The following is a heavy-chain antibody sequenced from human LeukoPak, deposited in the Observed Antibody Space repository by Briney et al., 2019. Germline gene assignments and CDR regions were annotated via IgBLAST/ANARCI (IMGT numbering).Heavy chain of an antibody. J-gene: IGHJ3*02. V-gene: IGHV1-69*13. CDR2: IIPIFGTA. CDR3: ARGPFIGAFDI. D-gene: IGHD2-15*01. Sequence: GASVKVSFKASGGTFISYAISWVRQAPGQGLEWMGGIIPIFGTANYAQKFQGRVTITADESTSTAYMELSSLRSEDTAVYYCARGPFIGAFDIWGQGTMVTVSS. CDR1: GGTFISYA.